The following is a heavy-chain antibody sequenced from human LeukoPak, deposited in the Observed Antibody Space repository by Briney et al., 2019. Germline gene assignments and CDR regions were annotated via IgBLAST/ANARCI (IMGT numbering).Heavy chain of an antibody. J-gene: IGHJ4*02. CDR2: IYYSGST. CDR1: GGSISSGDYY. V-gene: IGHV4-30-4*08. D-gene: IGHD2-8*01. CDR3: ARDSPEVTYAFDT. Sequence: SQTLSLTCTVSGGSISSGDYYWSWIRQPPGKGLEWIGYIYYSGSTYYNPSLKSRVTISVDTSKNQFSLRLNSVTAADTAVYYCARDSPEVTYAFDTWGQGTLVTVSS.